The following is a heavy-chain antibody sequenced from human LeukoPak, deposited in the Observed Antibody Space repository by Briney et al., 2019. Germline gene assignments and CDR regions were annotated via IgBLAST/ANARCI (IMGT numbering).Heavy chain of an antibody. D-gene: IGHD6-13*01. CDR1: GGSFSGYY. CDR2: INHSGST. Sequence: KPSETLSLTCAVYGGSFSGYYWSWIRQPPGKGLEWIGEINHSGSTNYNPSLKSRVTISVDTSKNQFSLKLSSVTAADTAVYYCARLRPAIAAAGNYFDYWGQGTLVTVSS. J-gene: IGHJ4*02. CDR3: ARLRPAIAAAGNYFDY. V-gene: IGHV4-34*01.